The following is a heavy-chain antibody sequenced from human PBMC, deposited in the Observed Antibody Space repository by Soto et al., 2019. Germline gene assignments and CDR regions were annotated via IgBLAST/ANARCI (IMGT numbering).Heavy chain of an antibody. D-gene: IGHD6-13*01. J-gene: IGHJ5*02. CDR3: AREGSRGNWFDP. Sequence: PSETLSLTCTVSDGSISSGDYYWSWIRQPPGKGLEWIGYIYHSGSTYYNPSLKSRVTISVDTSKNQFSLKLSSVTAADTAVYYCAREGSRGNWFDPWGQGTLVTVSS. CDR2: IYHSGST. V-gene: IGHV4-30-4*01. CDR1: DGSISSGDYY.